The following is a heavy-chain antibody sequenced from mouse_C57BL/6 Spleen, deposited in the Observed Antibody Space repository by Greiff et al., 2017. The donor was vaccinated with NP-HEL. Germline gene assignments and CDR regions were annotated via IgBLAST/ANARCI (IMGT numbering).Heavy chain of an antibody. J-gene: IGHJ4*01. CDR1: GYSITSGYY. D-gene: IGHD1-1*01. Sequence: DVQLQESGPGLVKPSQSLSLTCSVTGYSITSGYYWNWIRQFPGNKLEWMGYISYDGSNNYNPSLKNRISITRDTSKNQFFLKLNSVTTEDTATYYCARDSYYGSSYGYYAMDYWGQGTSVTVSS. CDR2: ISYDGSN. V-gene: IGHV3-6*01. CDR3: ARDSYYGSSYGYYAMDY.